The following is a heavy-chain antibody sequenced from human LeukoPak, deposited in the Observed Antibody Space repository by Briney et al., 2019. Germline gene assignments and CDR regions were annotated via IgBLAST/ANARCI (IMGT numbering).Heavy chain of an antibody. J-gene: IGHJ4*02. D-gene: IGHD4-17*01. CDR3: ARVAINDYGDYFDY. CDR1: GFTFSSYE. Sequence: GGSLRLSCAASGFTFSSYEMNWARQAPGKGLEWVSYISSSDSTIYYADSVKGRFTISRDNAKNSLYLQMNSLRAEDTAVYYCARVAINDYGDYFDYWGQGTLVTVSS. CDR2: ISSSDSTI. V-gene: IGHV3-48*03.